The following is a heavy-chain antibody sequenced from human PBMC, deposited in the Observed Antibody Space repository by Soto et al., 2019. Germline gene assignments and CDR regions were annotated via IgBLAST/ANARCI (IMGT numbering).Heavy chain of an antibody. CDR2: IVVVSGNA. CDR3: ARDQYSSGYYYGMDV. V-gene: IGHV1-58*01. CDR1: GFTFTSSA. D-gene: IGHD6-19*01. Sequence: SVKVSCKASGFTFTSSAVQWVRQARGQGLEWMGGIVVVSGNANYAQKFQERVTITRDESTSTAYMELSSLRSEDTAVYYCARDQYSSGYYYGMDVWGQGTTVTVSS. J-gene: IGHJ6*02.